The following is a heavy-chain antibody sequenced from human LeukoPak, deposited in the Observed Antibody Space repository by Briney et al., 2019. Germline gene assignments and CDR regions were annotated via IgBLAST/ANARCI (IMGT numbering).Heavy chain of an antibody. CDR1: GFTVSSNY. CDR2: IYSGGST. D-gene: IGHD2-2*01. J-gene: IGHJ3*02. CDR3: ASATSDIVVVPAATGAFDI. Sequence: GGSLRLSCAASGFTVSSNYMSWVRQAPGKGLEWVSVIYSGGSTYYADSVKGRFTISRDNSKNTLYLQMNSLRAEDTAVYYCASATSDIVVVPAATGAFDIWGQGTMVTVSS. V-gene: IGHV3-53*01.